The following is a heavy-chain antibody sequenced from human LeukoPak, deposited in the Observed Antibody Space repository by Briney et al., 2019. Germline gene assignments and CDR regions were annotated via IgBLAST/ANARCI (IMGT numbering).Heavy chain of an antibody. Sequence: GGSLRLSCAASGFTFNNYAMNWVRQAPGKGLEWVSSISGGGETTYYADSARGRFTISRDNSQNTLYLQMNSLRAEDTAVYYCARDYADYAGYFFFDYWGQGTLVTVSS. CDR1: GFTFNNYA. CDR2: ISGGGETT. CDR3: ARDYADYAGYFFFDY. V-gene: IGHV3-23*01. J-gene: IGHJ4*02. D-gene: IGHD4-17*01.